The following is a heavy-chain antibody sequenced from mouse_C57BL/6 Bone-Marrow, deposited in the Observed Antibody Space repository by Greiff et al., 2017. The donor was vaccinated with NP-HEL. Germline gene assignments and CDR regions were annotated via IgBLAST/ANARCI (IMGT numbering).Heavy chain of an antibody. CDR3: AREGEYYPGYFDD. J-gene: IGHJ2*01. CDR1: GYSITSGYY. CDR2: ISYDGSN. V-gene: IGHV3-6*01. D-gene: IGHD1-1*01. Sequence: EVQLVESGPGLVKPSQSLSLTCSVTGYSITSGYYWNWIRQFPGNKLEWMGYISYDGSNNYNPSLKNRISITRDTSKNQFFLKLNSVTTEDTATYYCAREGEYYPGYFDDWGQGTTLTVSS.